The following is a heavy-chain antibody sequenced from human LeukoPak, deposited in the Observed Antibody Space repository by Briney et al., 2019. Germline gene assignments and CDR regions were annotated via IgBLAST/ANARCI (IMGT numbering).Heavy chain of an antibody. Sequence: SETLSRTCAVYGSSFTGYYWTWIRQPPGKGLEWIGETNHSTNTNYNASLKSRVSISVDTSKNQFSLNLTSVIAADTAVYYCARGRDYYDRSGRLDYWDQGTLVTVSS. D-gene: IGHD3-22*01. J-gene: IGHJ4*02. CDR2: TNHSTNT. CDR1: GSSFTGYY. CDR3: ARGRDYYDRSGRLDY. V-gene: IGHV4-34*01.